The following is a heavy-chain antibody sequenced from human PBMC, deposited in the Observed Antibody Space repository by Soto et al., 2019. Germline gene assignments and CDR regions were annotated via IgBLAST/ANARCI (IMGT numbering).Heavy chain of an antibody. Sequence: SETLSLTCSFSGDSSSTSTYSWSWIRQPPGKALEWVGFIYHSGVTSYNPSLKSRVSISLDMSNSQCTLNLRSVTAADTAVYYCAGMPYTSGIRFDPWGPGTLVTVSS. J-gene: IGHJ5*02. CDR3: AGMPYTSGIRFDP. V-gene: IGHV4-30-2*01. CDR1: GDSSSTSTYS. D-gene: IGHD6-19*01. CDR2: IYHSGVT.